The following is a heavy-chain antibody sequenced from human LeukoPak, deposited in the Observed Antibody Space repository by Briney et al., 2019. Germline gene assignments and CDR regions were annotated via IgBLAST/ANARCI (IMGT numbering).Heavy chain of an antibody. CDR2: INPSGGST. J-gene: IGHJ4*02. D-gene: IGHD6-13*01. V-gene: IGHV1-46*01. CDR1: GYTFTGYY. CDR3: ARDLAAAGTSNVDY. Sequence: ASVTVSCKASGYTFTGYYMHWVRQAPGQGLERMGIINPSGGSTSYAQKFQGRVTMTRDTSTSTVYMELSSLRSEDTAVYYCARDLAAAGTSNVDYWGQGTLVTVSS.